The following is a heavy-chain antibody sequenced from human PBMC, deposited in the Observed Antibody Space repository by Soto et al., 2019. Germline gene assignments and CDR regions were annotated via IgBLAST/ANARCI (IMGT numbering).Heavy chain of an antibody. CDR2: IIPILGIA. V-gene: IGHV1-69*02. J-gene: IGHJ6*02. CDR3: ARREGLVGAYYGLDV. CDR1: GGTFSSYT. D-gene: IGHD1-26*01. Sequence: QVQLVQSGAEVKKPGSSVKVSCKASGGTFSSYTISWVRQAPGQGLEWMGRIIPILGIANYAQKFQGRVTTTADKSTSTAYMELRSLRSEDTAVYYCARREGLVGAYYGLDVWGQGTTVTVSS.